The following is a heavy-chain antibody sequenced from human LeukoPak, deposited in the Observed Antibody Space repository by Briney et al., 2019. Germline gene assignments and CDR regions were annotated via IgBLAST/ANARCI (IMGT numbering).Heavy chain of an antibody. CDR1: GFTFSSYA. CDR2: ISGSDGTT. D-gene: IGHD3-22*01. J-gene: IGHJ4*02. CDR3: AKRSSISSGYFDF. Sequence: GGSLRLSCAASGFTFSSYAMSWVRQAPGKGLEWVSSISGSDGTTYYAGSVKGRFTISRDNSKNTIYLQMNSLRAEDTAIYYCAKRSSISSGYFDFWGRGTLVTVSS. V-gene: IGHV3-23*01.